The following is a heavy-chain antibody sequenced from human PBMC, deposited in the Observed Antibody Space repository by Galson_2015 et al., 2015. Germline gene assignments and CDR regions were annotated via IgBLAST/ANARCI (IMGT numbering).Heavy chain of an antibody. V-gene: IGHV3-15*01. CDR3: TTYHGWLLWKVDY. CDR2: IKSKTDGGTT. CDR1: GFTFSNAW. Sequence: SLRLSCAASGFTFSNAWMSWVRQAPGKGLEWVGRIKSKTDGGTTDYAAPVKGRFTISRDDSKNTLYLQMNSLKTEDTAVYYCTTYHGWLLWKVDYWGQGTLVTVSS. D-gene: IGHD3-9*01. J-gene: IGHJ4*02.